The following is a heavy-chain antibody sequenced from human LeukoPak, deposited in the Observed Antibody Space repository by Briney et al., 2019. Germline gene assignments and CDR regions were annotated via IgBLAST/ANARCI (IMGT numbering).Heavy chain of an antibody. CDR2: MNPNSSHP. J-gene: IGHJ6*03. CDR1: GYTFTSYD. V-gene: IGHV1-8*01. D-gene: IGHD4-11*01. Sequence: ASVKVSCEASGYTFTSYDINGVRQATGQGREGMGGMNPNSSHPGYGQKFQHSVTMTRNTSISTAYLELSSLRSEDTAVYYSARGTGHYYY. CDR3: ARGTGHYYY.